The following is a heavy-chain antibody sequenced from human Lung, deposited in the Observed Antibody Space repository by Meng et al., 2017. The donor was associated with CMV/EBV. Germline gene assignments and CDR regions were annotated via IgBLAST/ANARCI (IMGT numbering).Heavy chain of an antibody. CDR2: INPNSGGT. V-gene: IGHV1-2*02. D-gene: IGHD2-2*01. Sequence: ASVKVSXKASGYTFTGYYTHWVRQAPGQGLEWMGWINPNSGGTNYAQKFQGRVTMTRDTSISTAYMELSRLRSDDTAVYYCARSSRADRYDAFDIWGQGTMVTVSS. CDR3: ARSSRADRYDAFDI. CDR1: GYTFTGYY. J-gene: IGHJ3*02.